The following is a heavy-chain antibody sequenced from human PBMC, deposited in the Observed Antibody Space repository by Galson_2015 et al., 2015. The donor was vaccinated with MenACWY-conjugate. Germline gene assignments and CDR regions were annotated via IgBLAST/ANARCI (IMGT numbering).Heavy chain of an antibody. D-gene: IGHD6-13*01. CDR3: AKGFYRGPVGNAFDI. CDR2: ISDSGDTT. CDR1: GFTFSNYA. J-gene: IGHJ3*02. V-gene: IGHV3-23*01. Sequence: SLRLSCAASGFTFSNYAMSWVRQAPGKGLEWVSTISDSGDTTYFADSARGRFTVSRDNSKNTLYLQINSLRAEDTAVFYCAKGFYRGPVGNAFDIWGQGTMVTVSS.